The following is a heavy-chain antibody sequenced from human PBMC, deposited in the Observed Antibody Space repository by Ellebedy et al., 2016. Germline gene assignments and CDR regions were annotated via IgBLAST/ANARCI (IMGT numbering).Heavy chain of an antibody. CDR3: ATCGGERSDWFDT. V-gene: IGHV5-51*01. D-gene: IGHD3-16*01. CDR1: GYIFTNNR. J-gene: IGHJ5*02. CDR2: IFPGESKT. Sequence: GESLKISXQGSGYIFTNNRIGWVRQMPGKGLEWMGIIFPGESKTEYSPSFQGQVTISVDKSISTAYLQWNSMKASDTAMYYCATCGGERSDWFDTWGQGTLVTVSS.